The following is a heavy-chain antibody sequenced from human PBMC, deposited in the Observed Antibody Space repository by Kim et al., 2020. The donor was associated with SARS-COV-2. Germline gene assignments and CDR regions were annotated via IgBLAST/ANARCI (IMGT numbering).Heavy chain of an antibody. CDR2: ISGSGGST. V-gene: IGHV3-23*01. CDR3: AKDLADCSSTSCYWFRHYGMDV. CDR1: GFTFSSYA. J-gene: IGHJ6*02. D-gene: IGHD2-2*01. Sequence: GGSLRLSCAASGFTFSSYAMSWVRQAPGKGLEWVSAISGSGGSTYYADSVKGRFTISRDNSKNTLYLQMNSLRAEDTAVYYCAKDLADCSSTSCYWFRHYGMDVWGQGTTVTVSS.